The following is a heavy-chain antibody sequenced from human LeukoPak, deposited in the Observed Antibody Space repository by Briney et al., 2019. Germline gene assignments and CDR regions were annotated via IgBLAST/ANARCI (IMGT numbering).Heavy chain of an antibody. CDR1: GFTFSDYY. J-gene: IGHJ3*02. V-gene: IGHV3-11*04. Sequence: GGSLRRSCAASGFTFSDYYMSWIRQAPGKGLEWVSYISPDSNTIRYADSVKGRFTFSRDNAKNSLYLQMNSLGADDTALYYCARHDYGASRVTFDICGQGTMVTVSS. CDR3: ARHDYGASRVTFDI. D-gene: IGHD4-17*01. CDR2: ISPDSNTI.